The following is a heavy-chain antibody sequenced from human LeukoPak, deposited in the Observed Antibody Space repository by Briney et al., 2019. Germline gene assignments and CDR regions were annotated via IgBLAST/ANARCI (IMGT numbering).Heavy chain of an antibody. V-gene: IGHV4-39*01. D-gene: IGHD5-18*01. CDR2: IYYSGST. J-gene: IGHJ4*02. CDR1: GGSISSSSYY. CDR3: ARRGGYGNIHY. Sequence: PSETLSLTCTVSGGSISSSSYYWGWIRQPPGKGLEWIGSIYYSGSTYYNPSLKSRVTISVDTSKNQFSLKLSSVTAADTAVYYCARRGGYGNIHYWGQGTLVTVSS.